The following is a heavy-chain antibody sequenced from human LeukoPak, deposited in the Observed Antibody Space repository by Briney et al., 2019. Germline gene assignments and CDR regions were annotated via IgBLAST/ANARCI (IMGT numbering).Heavy chain of an antibody. CDR1: GFTFSSYH. J-gene: IGHJ4*02. V-gene: IGHV3-48*01. CDR2: IDTSSSTI. Sequence: PGGSLRLSCAASGFTFSSYHMNWVRQAPGKGLKWVSYIDTSSSTIYYADSVRGRFTISRDNAKNSLYLQMNSLRADDTAVYYCARAFSHWGQGTLVTVSS. CDR3: ARAFSH.